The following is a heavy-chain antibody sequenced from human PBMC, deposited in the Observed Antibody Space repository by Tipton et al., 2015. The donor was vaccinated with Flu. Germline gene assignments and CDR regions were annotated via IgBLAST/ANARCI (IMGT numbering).Heavy chain of an antibody. CDR2: VYYSGST. V-gene: IGHV4-59*01. D-gene: IGHD1-26*01. CDR3: ARVPVGARTVLADY. Sequence: LRPSCTVSGGSISTYYWSWIRQPPGKGLEWIGYVYYSGSTKYNPSPQSRVTISVDTSKNQFSLILSSVTAADTAVYYCARVPVGARTVLADYWGQGTLVTVSS. CDR1: GGSISTYY. J-gene: IGHJ4*02.